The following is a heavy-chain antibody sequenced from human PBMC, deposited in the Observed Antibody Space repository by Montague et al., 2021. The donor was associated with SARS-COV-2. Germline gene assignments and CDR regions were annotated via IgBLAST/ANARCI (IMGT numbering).Heavy chain of an antibody. CDR1: GSSVRSYY. J-gene: IGHJ4*02. CDR2: IYDSGST. CDR3: ARENTVTTFGGPYYIDS. Sequence: SETLSLTCIVSGSSVRSYYWSWIRQPPGKGLGWIGYIYDSGSTNXNPSLKSRVTISVDTSKNQFSLKLSSVTAADTAVYYCARENTVTTFGGPYYIDSWGQGTLVTVSA. D-gene: IGHD4-17*01. V-gene: IGHV4-59*02.